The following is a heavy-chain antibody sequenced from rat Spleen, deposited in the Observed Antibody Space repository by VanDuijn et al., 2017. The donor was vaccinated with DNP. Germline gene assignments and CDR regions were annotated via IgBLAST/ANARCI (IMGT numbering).Heavy chain of an antibody. D-gene: IGHD1-2*01. CDR2: ISYSGST. V-gene: IGHV3-1*01. CDR3: TRDNYSSYMPYYYAMDA. Sequence: EVQLQESRPGLVKPSQSLSLTCSVTGYSITSNYWGWIRKFPGNKMEWIGHISYSGSTSYNPSLKSRISITRDTSKNQFFLQLNSVTTEDTATYYCTRDNYSSYMPYYYAMDAWGQGTSVTVSS. CDR1: GYSITSNY. J-gene: IGHJ4*01.